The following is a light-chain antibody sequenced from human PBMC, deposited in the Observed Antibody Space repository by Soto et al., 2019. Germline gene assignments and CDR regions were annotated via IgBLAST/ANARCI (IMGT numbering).Light chain of an antibody. CDR1: SSDVGSYNY. J-gene: IGLJ3*02. V-gene: IGLV2-14*01. CDR3: AAWDDSLNGGV. CDR2: EVR. Sequence: QSVLTQPASVSGSPGQSITISCTGTSSDVGSYNYVSWYQQHPGKAPKLMIYEVRNRPSGVSDRFSGSKSGTSASLAISGLQSEDEANYYCAAWDDSLNGGVFGGGTKLTVL.